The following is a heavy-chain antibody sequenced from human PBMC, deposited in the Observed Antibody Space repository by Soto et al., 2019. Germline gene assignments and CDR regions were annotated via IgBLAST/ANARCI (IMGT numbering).Heavy chain of an antibody. Sequence: EVQLVESGGGLVQPGGSLRLSCAASGFTFSSDWMHWVRQAPGKGLVWVSRIKSDGSSTNYADSVKGRLTITRDNAKNTLFMQINSLRAEDTAVYYWARGGSGYYLTYWGQGTMVTVSS. D-gene: IGHD3-3*01. J-gene: IGHJ4*02. CDR3: ARGGSGYYLTY. CDR1: GFTFSSDW. CDR2: IKSDGSST. V-gene: IGHV3-74*01.